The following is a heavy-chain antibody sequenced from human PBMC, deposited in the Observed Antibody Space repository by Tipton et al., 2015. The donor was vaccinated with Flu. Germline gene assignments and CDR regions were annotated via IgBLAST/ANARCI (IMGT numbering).Heavy chain of an antibody. CDR3: ARALNYYDSSGYAFDI. D-gene: IGHD3-22*01. J-gene: IGHJ3*02. CDR1: GFTFSSYW. V-gene: IGHV3-7*01. Sequence: SLRLSCAASGFTFSSYWMSWVRQAPGKGLEWVANIKQDGSEKYYVDSVKGRFTISRDNAKNSLYLQMNSLRAEDTAVYYCARALNYYDSSGYAFDIWGQGTMVTVSS. CDR2: IKQDGSEK.